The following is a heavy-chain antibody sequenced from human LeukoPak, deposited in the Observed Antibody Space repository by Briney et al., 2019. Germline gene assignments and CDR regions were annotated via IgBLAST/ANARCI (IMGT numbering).Heavy chain of an antibody. J-gene: IGHJ6*02. CDR2: ISGSGGAT. Sequence: PGGSLRLSCVGSGFTFSSFGMTWVRQAPGKGLEWVSGISGSGGATYYANPVKGRFTISRDNGKNTLYMQMNSLRDEDTAIYYCAREGLDNYFDYFGMDVWGQGTAVTVSS. D-gene: IGHD3/OR15-3a*01. CDR3: AREGLDNYFDYFGMDV. V-gene: IGHV3-23*01. CDR1: GFTFSSFG.